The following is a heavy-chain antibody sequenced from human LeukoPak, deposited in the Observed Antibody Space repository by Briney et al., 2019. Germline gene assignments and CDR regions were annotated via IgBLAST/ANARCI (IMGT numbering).Heavy chain of an antibody. CDR3: ARSYVIAAAGTYGY. D-gene: IGHD6-13*01. J-gene: IGHJ4*02. CDR2: INHSGST. V-gene: IGHV4-34*01. CDR1: GGSFSGYY. Sequence: SETLSLTCAVYGGSFSGYYWSWIRQPPGKGLEWIGEINHSGSTNYNPSLKSRVTISVDMSKNQFSLKLSSVAAADTAVYYCARSYVIAAAGTYGYRGQGTLVTVSS.